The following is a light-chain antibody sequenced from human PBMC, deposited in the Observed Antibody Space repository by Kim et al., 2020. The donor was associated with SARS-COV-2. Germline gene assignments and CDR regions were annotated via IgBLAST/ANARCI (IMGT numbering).Light chain of an antibody. Sequence: SASVGHRVTITCRASQGISSYLNWYQQEPGKAPTLLIHAASSLQSGVPSRFSGSGSGTDFTLTISSLQPEDFATYYCQQSYSTPYTFGQGTKLEI. CDR3: QQSYSTPYT. CDR2: AAS. CDR1: QGISSY. J-gene: IGKJ2*01. V-gene: IGKV1-39*01.